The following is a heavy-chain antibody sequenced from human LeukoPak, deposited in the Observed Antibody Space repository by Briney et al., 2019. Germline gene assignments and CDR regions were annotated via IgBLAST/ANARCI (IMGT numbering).Heavy chain of an antibody. J-gene: IGHJ4*02. V-gene: IGHV4-38-2*01. Sequence: SETLSLTCAVSGYSISSGYYWGWIRQPPGKGLEWIGSIYHSGSTYYNPSLKSRVTISVDTSKNQFSLKLSSVTAADTAVYYCASYDWSYGASYWGQGTLVTVSS. CDR3: ASYDWSYGASY. CDR1: GYSISSGYY. D-gene: IGHD5-12*01. CDR2: IYHSGST.